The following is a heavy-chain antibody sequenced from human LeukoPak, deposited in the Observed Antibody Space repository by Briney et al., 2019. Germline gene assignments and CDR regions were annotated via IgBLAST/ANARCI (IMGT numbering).Heavy chain of an antibody. Sequence: ASVKVSCKASGYTFTSYGISWVRQAPGQGLEWMGWISAYNGNTNYAQKLRGRVTMTTDTSTSTAYMELRSLRSDDTAVYYCARVSGAHKMDAFDIWGQGTMVTVSS. CDR3: ARVSGAHKMDAFDI. CDR2: ISAYNGNT. V-gene: IGHV1-18*01. J-gene: IGHJ3*02. CDR1: GYTFTSYG. D-gene: IGHD1-1*01.